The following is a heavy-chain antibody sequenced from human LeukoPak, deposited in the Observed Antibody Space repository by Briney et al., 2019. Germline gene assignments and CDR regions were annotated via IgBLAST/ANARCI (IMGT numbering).Heavy chain of an antibody. CDR3: ARATVTTTHYFDY. J-gene: IGHJ4*02. CDR2: IIPILGIA. D-gene: IGHD4-17*01. V-gene: IGHV1-69*02. Sequence: SVKVSCKASGGTFSSYTISWVRQAPGQGLEWMGRIIPILGIANYAQKFQGRVTITTDKSTSTAYMELSSLRSEDTAVYYCARATVTTTHYFDYWGQGTLVTVSS. CDR1: GGTFSSYT.